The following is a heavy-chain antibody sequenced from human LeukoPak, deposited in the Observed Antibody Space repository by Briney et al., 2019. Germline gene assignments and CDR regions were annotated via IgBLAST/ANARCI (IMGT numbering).Heavy chain of an antibody. Sequence: SETLSLTCTVSGGSISSYYWSWIRQPAGKGLEWIGRIYTSGSTNYNPSLKSRVTMSVDTSKNQFSLKLSSVTAADTAVYYFARNYGGSSNAHFDYWGQGTLVTVSS. CDR2: IYTSGST. V-gene: IGHV4-4*07. CDR3: ARNYGGSSNAHFDY. D-gene: IGHD4-23*01. J-gene: IGHJ4*02. CDR1: GGSISSYY.